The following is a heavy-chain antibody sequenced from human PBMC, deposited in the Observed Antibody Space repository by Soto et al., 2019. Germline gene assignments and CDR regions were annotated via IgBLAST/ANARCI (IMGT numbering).Heavy chain of an antibody. Sequence: GGSLRLSCAASGFTFSGSAMHWVRQASGKGLEWVGRIRSKANSYATAYAASVKGRFTISRGDSKNTAYLQMNSLKTEDTAVYYCTRRPVGATTDYWGQGTLVTVSS. J-gene: IGHJ4*02. CDR3: TRRPVGATTDY. CDR1: GFTFSGSA. D-gene: IGHD1-26*01. V-gene: IGHV3-73*01. CDR2: IRSKANSYAT.